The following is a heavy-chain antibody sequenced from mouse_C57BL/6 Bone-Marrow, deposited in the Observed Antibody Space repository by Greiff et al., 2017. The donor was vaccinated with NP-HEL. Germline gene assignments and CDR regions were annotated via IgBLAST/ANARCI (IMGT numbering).Heavy chain of an antibody. CDR2: IDPETGGT. CDR1: GYTFTDYE. CDR3: TREGRPWFAY. J-gene: IGHJ3*01. Sequence: QVQLQQSGAELVRPGASVTLSCKASGYTFTDYEMHWVKQTPVHGLEWIGAIDPETGGTAYNQKFKGQAILTADKSSSTAYMELRSVTSEDSAVDYCTREGRPWFAYWGQGTLVTVSA. V-gene: IGHV1-15*01.